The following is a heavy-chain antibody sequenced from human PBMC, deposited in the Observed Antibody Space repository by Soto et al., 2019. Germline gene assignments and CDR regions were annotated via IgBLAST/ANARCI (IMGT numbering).Heavy chain of an antibody. V-gene: IGHV1-69*13. CDR3: GVDYYDSGGYSYIGMDV. CDR1: GGTFSIYA. D-gene: IGHD3-22*01. J-gene: IGHJ6*02. CDR2: IIPIFGTA. Sequence: ASVKVSCKASGGTFSIYAISWVRQAPGQGLEWMGGIIPIFGTANYAQKFQGRVTITADESTSTAYMELSSLRAEDTAVYYCGVDYYDSGGYSYIGMDVWGQGTTVTVSS.